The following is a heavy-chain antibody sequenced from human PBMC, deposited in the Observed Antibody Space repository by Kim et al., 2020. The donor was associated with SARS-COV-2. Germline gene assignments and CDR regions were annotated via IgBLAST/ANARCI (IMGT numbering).Heavy chain of an antibody. CDR2: IRTTASGGAT. V-gene: IGHV3-49*03. D-gene: IGHD1-1*01. Sequence: GGSLRLSCTASGFTFGTYPMSWFRQAPGKWLEWIGFIRTTASGGATEYAPSVKGSFTISRDDSKSTAYLQMNSLKTEGSAVYYCSGNFWNYWGQGTLVTVSS. J-gene: IGHJ4*02. CDR1: GFTFGTYP. CDR3: SGNFWNY.